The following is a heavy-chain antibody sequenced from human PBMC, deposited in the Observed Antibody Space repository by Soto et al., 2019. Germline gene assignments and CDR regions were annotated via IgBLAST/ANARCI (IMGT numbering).Heavy chain of an antibody. Sequence: PSETLSLTCTVSGASITYGAYSWSWIRQTPGKGLEWIGYINHLETTFYNPSFESRLTLSIDRTKNQFSLNLKSMSAADRAVYFCARGGGFDSLDYWGQGILVTVSS. CDR2: INHLETT. CDR3: ARGGGFDSLDY. D-gene: IGHD3-10*01. CDR1: GASITYGAYS. V-gene: IGHV4-30-2*01. J-gene: IGHJ4*02.